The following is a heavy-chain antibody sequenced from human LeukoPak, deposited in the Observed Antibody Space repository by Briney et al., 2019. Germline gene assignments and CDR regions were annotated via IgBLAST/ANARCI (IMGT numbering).Heavy chain of an antibody. CDR2: MNPNSGNT. CDR1: GYTFTSYD. Sequence: ASVKVSCKASGYTFTSYDINWVRQAAGQGLEWMGWMNPNSGNTGYAQKFQGRVTITRNTSISTAYMELSSLRSEDTAVYYCKTGGTHWFDPWGQGTLVTVSS. CDR3: KTGGTHWFDP. D-gene: IGHD7-27*01. J-gene: IGHJ5*02. V-gene: IGHV1-8*03.